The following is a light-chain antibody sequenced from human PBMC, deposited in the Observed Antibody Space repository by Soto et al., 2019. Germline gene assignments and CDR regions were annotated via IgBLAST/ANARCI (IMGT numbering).Light chain of an antibody. CDR1: SSDVGGYNY. CDR2: DVS. V-gene: IGLV2-11*01. Sequence: QSALTQPRSVSGSPGQSVTSSCTGTSSDVGGYNYVSWYQQHPGKAPKLMIYDVSKRPSGVPDRFSGSKSGNTASLTISGLQAEDEADYYCCSYAGSYTLVVFGGGTKLTVL. J-gene: IGLJ2*01. CDR3: CSYAGSYTLVV.